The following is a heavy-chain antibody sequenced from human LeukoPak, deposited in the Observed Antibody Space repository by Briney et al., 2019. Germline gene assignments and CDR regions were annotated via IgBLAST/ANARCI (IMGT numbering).Heavy chain of an antibody. CDR1: GSTFSSYW. CDR3: ARVGYCSSTSCHGFED. D-gene: IGHD2-2*01. CDR2: IKQDGSEK. J-gene: IGHJ4*02. V-gene: IGHV3-7*01. Sequence: SGGSLRLSCAASGSTFSSYWMSWVHQAPGKGLEWVANIKQDGSEKYYVDSVKGRFTISRDNAKNSLYLQMNSLRAEDTAVYYCARVGYCSSTSCHGFEDWGQGTLVTVSS.